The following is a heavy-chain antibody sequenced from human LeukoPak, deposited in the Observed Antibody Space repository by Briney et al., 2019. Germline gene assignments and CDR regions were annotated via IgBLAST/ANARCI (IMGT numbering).Heavy chain of an antibody. D-gene: IGHD3-3*01. CDR3: ARDLITIFGVVSYYYYMDV. J-gene: IGHJ6*03. CDR1: GGSISSSSYY. V-gene: IGHV4-39*07. CDR2: IYYSGST. Sequence: PSETLSLTCTVSGGSISSSSYYWGWIRQPPGKGLEWIGSIYYSGSTYYNPSLKSRVTISVDTSKNQFSLKLSSVTAADTAVYYCARDLITIFGVVSYYYYMDVWGKGTTVTVSS.